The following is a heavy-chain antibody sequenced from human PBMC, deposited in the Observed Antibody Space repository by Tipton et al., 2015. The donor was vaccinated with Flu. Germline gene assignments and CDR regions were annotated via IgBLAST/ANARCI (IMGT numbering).Heavy chain of an antibody. CDR2: ISSSGSTI. J-gene: IGHJ2*01. V-gene: IGHV3-11*01. CDR3: ARVVSGEGYNFWYFDL. Sequence: CAASGFTFSDYFMTWIRQAPGKGLEWVSYISSSGSTIYYADSVKGRFTISRDNAKSSLSLQMNNLRAEDTAVYYCARVVSGEGYNFWYFDLWGRGTLVTVSS. D-gene: IGHD5-24*01. CDR1: GFTFSDYF.